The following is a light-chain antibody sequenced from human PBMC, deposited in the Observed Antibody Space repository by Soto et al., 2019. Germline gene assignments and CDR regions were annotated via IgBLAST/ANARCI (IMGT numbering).Light chain of an antibody. CDR1: RSISDW. V-gene: IGKV1-5*01. CDR2: DAS. J-gene: IGKJ1*01. CDR3: LQYSSHSWP. Sequence: DIQMTQSPSCLCPSVGDRVTITWRASRSISDWLAWYQQKPGKAPALLIFDASNLKSGISSRFSGSGSGTEFTLTISRLQPDDVATYYCLQYSSHSWPFGQGTKVDIK.